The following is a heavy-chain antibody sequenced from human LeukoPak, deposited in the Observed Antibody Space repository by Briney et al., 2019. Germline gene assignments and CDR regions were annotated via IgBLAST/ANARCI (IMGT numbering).Heavy chain of an antibody. CDR1: GFTFDDYA. J-gene: IGHJ4*02. D-gene: IGHD5-24*01. Sequence: GRSLRLSCAASGFTFDDYAMHWVRQAPGKGLEWVSGISWNSGSIGHADSVKGRFTISRDNAKNTLYLQMNSLRAEDTALYYCAKDTSEMATITLDYWGQGTLVAVSS. CDR2: ISWNSGSI. V-gene: IGHV3-9*01. CDR3: AKDTSEMATITLDY.